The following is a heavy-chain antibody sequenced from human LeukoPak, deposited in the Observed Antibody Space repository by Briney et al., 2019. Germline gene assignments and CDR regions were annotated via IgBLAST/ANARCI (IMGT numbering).Heavy chain of an antibody. CDR1: GGSISSGSYY. Sequence: TLSLTCTVSGGSISSGSYYWSWIRQPAGKGLEWIGRIYTSGSTNYNPSLKSRVTISVDTSKNQFSLKLSSVTAADTAVYYCARGARGYFDYWGQGTLVTVSS. D-gene: IGHD3-16*01. CDR3: ARGARGYFDY. V-gene: IGHV4-61*02. CDR2: IYTSGST. J-gene: IGHJ4*02.